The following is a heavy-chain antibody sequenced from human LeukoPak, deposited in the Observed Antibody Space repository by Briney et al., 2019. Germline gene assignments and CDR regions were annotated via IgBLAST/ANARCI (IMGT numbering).Heavy chain of an antibody. CDR2: IYPSGST. D-gene: IGHD3-10*01. V-gene: IGHV4-4*09. J-gene: IGHJ4*01. Sequence: SETLSLTCSVSGGSISAYYWSWIQQPPGKGLEWIGYIYPSGSTTYNPSLKSRLTMSLDTSKNQFSLKLTSVTAADTAMYFCAGDFNSGSYRFDFWGHGTLVTVSS. CDR3: AGDFNSGSYRFDF. CDR1: GGSISAYY.